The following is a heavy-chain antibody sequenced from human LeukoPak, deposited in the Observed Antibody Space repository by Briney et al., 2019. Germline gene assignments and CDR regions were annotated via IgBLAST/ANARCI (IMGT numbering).Heavy chain of an antibody. V-gene: IGHV1-24*01. CDR3: ATRWLFDY. J-gene: IGHJ4*02. CDR2: FDPEDGET. Sequence: ASVKVSCKASGYTFTSYDINWVRQATGQGLEWMGGFDPEDGETIYAQKFQGRVTMTEDTSTDTAYMELSSLRSEDTAVYYCATRWLFDYWGQGTLVTVSS. CDR1: GYTFTSYD. D-gene: IGHD5-12*01.